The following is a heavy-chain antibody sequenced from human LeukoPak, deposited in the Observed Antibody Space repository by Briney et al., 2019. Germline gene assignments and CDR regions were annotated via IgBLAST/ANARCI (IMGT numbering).Heavy chain of an antibody. V-gene: IGHV4-39*02. CDR3: AREGGILWFGESTNNWFDP. CDR2: IYYSGST. Sequence: PSETLSLTCTVSGGSISGSSYYWGWIRQPPGKGLEWIGSIYYSGSTYYNPSLKSRVTISVDTSKNQFSLKLNSVTATDTAVYYCAREGGILWFGESTNNWFDPWGQGTLVTVSS. CDR1: GGSISGSSYY. D-gene: IGHD3-10*01. J-gene: IGHJ5*02.